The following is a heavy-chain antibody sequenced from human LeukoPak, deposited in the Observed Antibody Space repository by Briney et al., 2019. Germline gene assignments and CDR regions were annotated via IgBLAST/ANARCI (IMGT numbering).Heavy chain of an antibody. CDR3: ARAGYSSSWYGGY. CDR2: IKQDGSEK. J-gene: IGHJ4*02. D-gene: IGHD6-13*01. V-gene: IGHV3-7*03. Sequence: IKQDGSEKYYVDSVKGRFTISRDNAKNSLYLQMNSLRAEDTAVYYCARAGYSSSWYGGYWGQGTLVTVSS.